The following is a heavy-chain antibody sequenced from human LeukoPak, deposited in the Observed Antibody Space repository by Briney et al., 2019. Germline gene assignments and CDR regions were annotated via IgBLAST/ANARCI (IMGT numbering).Heavy chain of an antibody. CDR1: GYTFTSYY. CDR3: ASGVCYYDSSGYYHDY. V-gene: IGHV1-46*01. Sequence: ASVKVSCKASGYTFTSYYMHWVRQAPGQGLEWMGIINPSGGSTNYAQKFQGRVTITADESTSTAYMELSSLRSEDTAVYYCASGVCYYDSSGYYHDYWGQGTLVTVSS. CDR2: INPSGGST. J-gene: IGHJ4*02. D-gene: IGHD3-22*01.